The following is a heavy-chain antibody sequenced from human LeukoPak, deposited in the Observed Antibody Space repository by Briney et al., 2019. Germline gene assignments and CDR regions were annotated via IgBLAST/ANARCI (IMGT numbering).Heavy chain of an antibody. J-gene: IGHJ4*02. D-gene: IGHD3-22*01. CDR3: VRSAFHAGSGNYYDY. CDR2: IDNAGSIT. CDR1: GFTFSNYW. Sequence: GGSLRLSCAASGFTFSNYWIHWVRQAPGKGLVWVSRIDNAGSITTYADSVKGRFTISRDNAENTSYLQMNSLRVEDTAVYYCVRSAFHAGSGNYYDYWGQGTPVTVSS. V-gene: IGHV3-74*03.